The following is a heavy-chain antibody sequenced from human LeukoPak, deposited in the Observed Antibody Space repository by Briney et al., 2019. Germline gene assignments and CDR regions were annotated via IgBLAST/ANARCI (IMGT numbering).Heavy chain of an antibody. Sequence: GGSLRLSCAASGFTFSNYAMTWVRQAPGKGLEWVSGISSGGGTTNHADSVKGRFTISRDNSKNTLYLQMSSLRAEDTAVYYCAKAITATTGYFDYWGQGSLVTVSS. D-gene: IGHD6-25*01. J-gene: IGHJ4*02. CDR2: ISSGGGTT. CDR1: GFTFSNYA. V-gene: IGHV3-23*01. CDR3: AKAITATTGYFDY.